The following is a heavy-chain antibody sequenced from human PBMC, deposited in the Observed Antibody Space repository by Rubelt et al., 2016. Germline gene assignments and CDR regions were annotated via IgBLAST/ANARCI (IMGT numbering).Heavy chain of an antibody. V-gene: IGHV3-30*01. Sequence: GRFTISRDNSKNTVYLQMNSLRAEDTAVYYCARDLSGYSSSSLGYYYGLDVWGQGTTVTVSS. J-gene: IGHJ6*02. CDR3: ARDLSGYSSSSLGYYYGLDV. D-gene: IGHD6-6*01.